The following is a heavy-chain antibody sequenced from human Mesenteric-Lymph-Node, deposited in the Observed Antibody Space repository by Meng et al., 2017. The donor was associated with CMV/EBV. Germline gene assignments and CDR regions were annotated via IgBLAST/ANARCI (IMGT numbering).Heavy chain of an antibody. CDR2: ISGSGGTT. CDR1: RFTFSSYA. CDR3: AKLVVSWPGGGYDSEYYFDY. D-gene: IGHD5-12*01. J-gene: IGHJ4*02. Sequence: GSLRLSCAASRFTFSSYAMSWVRQAPGKGLEWVSVISGSGGTTNYAVSVKGRFTISRDNSKNTLYLQMNSLRAEDSAVYFCAKLVVSWPGGGYDSEYYFDYWGQGTLVTVSS. V-gene: IGHV3-23*01.